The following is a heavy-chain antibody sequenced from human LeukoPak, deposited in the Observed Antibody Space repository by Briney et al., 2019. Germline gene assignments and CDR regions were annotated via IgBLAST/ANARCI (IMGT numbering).Heavy chain of an antibody. CDR2: IKSNVDGGTV. V-gene: IGHV3-15*01. D-gene: IGHD3-16*01. Sequence: GGPLRLSCAVSGLYFTDAWMSWVRLAPGKGLEWVGRIKSNVDGGTVDYMTPVKGRFTISRDDSKNTLYLQLNSLKTEDTAIYYCMSDPLNQGGVDYWGQGTLVTVSS. J-gene: IGHJ4*02. CDR3: MSDPLNQGGVDY. CDR1: GLYFTDAW.